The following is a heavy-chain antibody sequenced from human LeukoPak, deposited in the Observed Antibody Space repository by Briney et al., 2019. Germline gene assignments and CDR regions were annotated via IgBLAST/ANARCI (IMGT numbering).Heavy chain of an antibody. J-gene: IGHJ5*02. D-gene: IGHD7-27*01. V-gene: IGHV3-23*01. CDR3: AKGSSRNWGFDP. CDR2: VSASGGGT. CDR1: RFVFSTYA. Sequence: TGGSLRLSCVGSRFVFSTYAMNWVRQAPGKGPEWVSGVSASGGGTYYADSVKGRFTISRDNARNTLYLQMNSLRAEDTAVYYCAKGSSRNWGFDPWGQGTLVTVSS.